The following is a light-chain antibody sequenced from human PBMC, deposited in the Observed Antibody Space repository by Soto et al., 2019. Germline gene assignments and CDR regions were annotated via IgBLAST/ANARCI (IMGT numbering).Light chain of an antibody. CDR2: EVS. CDR1: SSDIGSNNY. Sequence: SALTQPASVSGSPGQSITISCTGTSSDIGSNNYVSWFQQRPGKAPTLIIYEVSNRPSGVSTHFSGPKSGNTASLTISGLLPEDEAEYYCSSYTTTTRLFGGGTKLTVL. J-gene: IGLJ3*02. CDR3: SSYTTTTRL. V-gene: IGLV2-14*01.